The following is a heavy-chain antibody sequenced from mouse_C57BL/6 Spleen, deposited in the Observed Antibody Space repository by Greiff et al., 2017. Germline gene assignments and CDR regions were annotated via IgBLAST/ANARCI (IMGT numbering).Heavy chain of an antibody. CDR2: ISSGSSTI. CDR1: GFTFSDYG. Sequence: EVKVVESGGGLVKPGGSLKLSCAASGFTFSDYGMHWVRQAPEKGLEWVAYISSGSSTIYYADTVKGRFTISRDNAKNTLFLQMTSLRSEDTAMYYCARNWGVDYWGQGTTLTVSS. V-gene: IGHV5-17*01. CDR3: ARNWGVDY. D-gene: IGHD4-1*01. J-gene: IGHJ2*01.